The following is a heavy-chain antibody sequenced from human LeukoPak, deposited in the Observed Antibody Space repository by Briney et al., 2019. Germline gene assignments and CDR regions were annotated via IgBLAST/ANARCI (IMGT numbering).Heavy chain of an antibody. D-gene: IGHD3-10*01. J-gene: IGHJ6*04. Sequence: SETLSLTCAVSGGSLSGYYWSWIRQPPGKGLEWIGEINHSGSTNYNPSLKSRVTISVDTSKNQFSLKLSSVTAADTAVYYCARGRVTMVRGVSNYYYYYGMDVWGKGTTVTVSS. CDR3: ARGRVTMVRGVSNYYYYYGMDV. V-gene: IGHV4-34*01. CDR1: GGSLSGYY. CDR2: INHSGST.